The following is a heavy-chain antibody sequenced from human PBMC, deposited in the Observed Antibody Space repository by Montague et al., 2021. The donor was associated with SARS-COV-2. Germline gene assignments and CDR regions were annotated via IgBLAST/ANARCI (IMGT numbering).Heavy chain of an antibody. CDR2: IHHSGNT. CDR3: ARLRTGSYVFDY. Sequence: TLSLTCAVSGGSVSSGGYSWFWIREPPGKGLEWIGHIHHSGNTYYNPSLKSRATISGDRPKNQFSLRVTSVSAADAAVYSCARLRTGSYVFDYWGQGTLVTVSS. D-gene: IGHD1-26*01. CDR1: GGSVSSGGYS. V-gene: IGHV4-30-2*01. J-gene: IGHJ4*02.